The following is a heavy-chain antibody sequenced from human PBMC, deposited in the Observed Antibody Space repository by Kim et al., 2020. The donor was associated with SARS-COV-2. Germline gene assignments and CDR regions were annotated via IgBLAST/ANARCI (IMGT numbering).Heavy chain of an antibody. CDR2: INPSGGST. CDR3: ARVGGVTTFGY. J-gene: IGHJ4*02. V-gene: IGHV1-46*01. D-gene: IGHD3-16*01. CDR1: GYTFTTYY. Sequence: ASVKVSCKASGYTFTTYYIHWVRQAPGQGLEWMGIINPSGGSTTYAQKFQGRVTMTRDTSTSTVYMELNSLRSEDTAVYYCARVGGVTTFGYWGQGTLVTVSS.